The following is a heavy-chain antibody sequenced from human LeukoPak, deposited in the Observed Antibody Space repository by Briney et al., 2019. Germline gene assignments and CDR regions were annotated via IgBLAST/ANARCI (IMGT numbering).Heavy chain of an antibody. CDR3: TKGGIGAAGYDY. Sequence: GGSLRLSCAASGFTFSTSAMSWVRQAPGKGLEWVSVISSSGGSTYYADSVKVRFTISRDNSKNTLYVQINSLRAEDTAIYFCTKGGIGAAGYDYWGQGTLVTDSS. D-gene: IGHD6-13*01. V-gene: IGHV3-23*01. J-gene: IGHJ4*02. CDR2: ISSSGGST. CDR1: GFTFSTSA.